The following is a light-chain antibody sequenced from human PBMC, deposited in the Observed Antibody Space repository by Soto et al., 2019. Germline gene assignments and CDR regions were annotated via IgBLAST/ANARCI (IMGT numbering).Light chain of an antibody. CDR1: QSISGW. J-gene: IGKJ4*01. V-gene: IGKV1-5*03. Sequence: DIQMTQSPSMLSTSVGDRVTITCRASQSISGWLAWYQQKPGKAPKILIYKASTLQSGAPSRFIGSGSGTEFTLTIISLQHDDFATYYCQQYNSYPLTFGGGTKVESK. CDR3: QQYNSYPLT. CDR2: KAS.